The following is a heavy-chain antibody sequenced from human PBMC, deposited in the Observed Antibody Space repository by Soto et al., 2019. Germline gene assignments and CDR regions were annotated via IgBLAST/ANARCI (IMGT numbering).Heavy chain of an antibody. J-gene: IGHJ5*02. CDR3: ARPSTVQWMADNWLHP. Sequence: SETLSLTCSVSGDSISGSRHFWGWVRQPPGKGLEWIGSIYSSGTTYHNPSLKSRVTISVDASDNQFSLKLSSVTDADTAVYYCARPSTVQWMADNWLHPWGPGTMVTVYS. V-gene: IGHV4-39*01. CDR1: GDSISGSRHF. D-gene: IGHD6-19*01. CDR2: IYSSGTT.